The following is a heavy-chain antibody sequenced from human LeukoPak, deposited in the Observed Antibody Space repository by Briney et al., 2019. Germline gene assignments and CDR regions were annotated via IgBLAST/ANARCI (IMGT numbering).Heavy chain of an antibody. D-gene: IGHD3-22*01. Sequence: GASVKVSCKASGYTFIDYYIHWVRQAPGQGPEWMGRINPNNGGTNYAQQFQGRVTMTRDTSISTAYMELSRVRSDDTAVYYCARGRDYDSSGYYVAWGQGILVTVSS. V-gene: IGHV1-2*06. CDR1: GYTFIDYY. CDR2: INPNNGGT. CDR3: ARGRDYDSSGYYVA. J-gene: IGHJ5*02.